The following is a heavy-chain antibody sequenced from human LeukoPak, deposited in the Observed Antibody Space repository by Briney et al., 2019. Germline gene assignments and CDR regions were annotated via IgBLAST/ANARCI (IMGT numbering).Heavy chain of an antibody. CDR2: ISSSSSYI. CDR3: ARDQRLDPPNYDFWSGSLFGYYMDV. CDR1: GFTFSSYS. J-gene: IGHJ6*03. V-gene: IGHV3-21*01. D-gene: IGHD3-3*01. Sequence: PGGSLRLSCAASGFTFSSYSMNWVRQAPGKGLEWVSSISSSSSYIYYADSVKGRFTISRDNAKNSLYLQMNSLRAEDTAVYYCARDQRLDPPNYDFWSGSLFGYYMDVWGKGTTVTVSS.